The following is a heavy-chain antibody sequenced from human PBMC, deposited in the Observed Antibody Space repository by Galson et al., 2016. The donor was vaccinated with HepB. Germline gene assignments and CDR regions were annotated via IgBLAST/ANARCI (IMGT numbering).Heavy chain of an antibody. CDR1: GFAFSGSA. J-gene: IGHJ6*02. Sequence: SLRLSCAASGFAFSGSAMHWVRQAPGKGLEWVAAISYHGSDKYYADSVKGRVTISRDNSNNTLYLQMPSLSPEDTAVYYCARDKSFYYYGMEVWGQGTTVTVSS. CDR3: ARDKSFYYYGMEV. V-gene: IGHV3-30-3*01. CDR2: ISYHGSDK.